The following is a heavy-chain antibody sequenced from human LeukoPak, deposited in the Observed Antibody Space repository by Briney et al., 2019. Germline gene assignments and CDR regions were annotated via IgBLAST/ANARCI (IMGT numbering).Heavy chain of an antibody. J-gene: IGHJ3*01. CDR2: IAPISGTP. D-gene: IGHD3-10*01. Sequence: GASVKVSCKASGYTFINYGITWVRQAPGQGLEWMGGIAPISGTPMYAQRFQGRVTISADTSTYTAFMEMSSLTSEDTAMYYCAREGEYYSESGNLVDASDVWGQGTMVTVSA. CDR1: GYTFINYG. V-gene: IGHV1-69*06. CDR3: AREGEYYSESGNLVDASDV.